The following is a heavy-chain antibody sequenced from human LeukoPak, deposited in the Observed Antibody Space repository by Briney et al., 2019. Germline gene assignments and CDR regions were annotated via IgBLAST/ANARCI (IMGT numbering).Heavy chain of an antibody. CDR2: IYYSGST. D-gene: IGHD3-3*01. CDR1: GDSITSSSYF. Sequence: PSETLSLTCPVSGDSITSSSYFWGWLRQPPGKGLEWIGSIYYSGSTYYNPSLKSRLTISIDTSKNQFSLRLSSVTAADTAVYYCARTKFYYDFWSGYSYWFDHWGQGTLVTVSS. J-gene: IGHJ5*02. V-gene: IGHV4-39*01. CDR3: ARTKFYYDFWSGYSYWFDH.